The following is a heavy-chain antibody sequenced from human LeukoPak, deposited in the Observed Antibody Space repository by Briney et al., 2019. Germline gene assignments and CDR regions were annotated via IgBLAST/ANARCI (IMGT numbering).Heavy chain of an antibody. D-gene: IGHD2-21*01. CDR2: ISYDGSKE. V-gene: IGHV3-30*18. CDR3: AKEFNRGLPDY. J-gene: IGHJ4*02. CDR1: GFTFSSYW. Sequence: PGGSLRLSCAASGFTFSSYWMSWVRQAPGKGLEWLAVISYDGSKEYYADSVKGRFTISRDNSKNTVYLQMSSLRVEETAVYYCAKEFNRGLPDYWGQGTLVTVPS.